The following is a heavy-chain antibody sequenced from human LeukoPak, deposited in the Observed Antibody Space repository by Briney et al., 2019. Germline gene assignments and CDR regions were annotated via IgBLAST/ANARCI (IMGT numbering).Heavy chain of an antibody. D-gene: IGHD3-10*01. V-gene: IGHV3-30*04. J-gene: IGHJ4*02. Sequence: PGGSLRLSCAASGLTFSSYAMHWVRQAPGKGLEGVAVISYDGSNKYYADSVKGRFTISRDNSKNTVYLQMNSLRAEDTAVYYCVKEIIYGSGFYWGQGTLVTVSS. CDR3: VKEIIYGSGFY. CDR2: ISYDGSNK. CDR1: GLTFSSYA.